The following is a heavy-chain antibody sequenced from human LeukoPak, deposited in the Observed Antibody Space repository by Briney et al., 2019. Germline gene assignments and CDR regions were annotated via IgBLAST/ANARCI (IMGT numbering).Heavy chain of an antibody. CDR1: GGSITSTDW. D-gene: IGHD2-8*01. CDR2: ISLSGLT. Sequence: SGTLSLTCGVSGGSITSTDWWSWARQPPGQGLEWIGEISLSGLTNYNPSLNSRVTMALDTSKNHLSLNLTSVTAADTAVYYCSRENGAFSPFGYWGQGTLVTVPS. V-gene: IGHV4-4*02. J-gene: IGHJ4*02. CDR3: SRENGAFSPFGY.